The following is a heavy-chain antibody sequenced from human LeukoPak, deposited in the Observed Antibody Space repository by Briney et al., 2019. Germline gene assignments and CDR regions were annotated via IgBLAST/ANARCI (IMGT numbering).Heavy chain of an antibody. V-gene: IGHV4-59*08. J-gene: IGHJ4*02. CDR1: GGSISSYY. CDR2: IYYSGST. Sequence: SETLSLTCTVSGGSISSYYRSWIRQPPGKGLEWIGYIYYSGSTNYNPSLKSRVTISVDTSKNQFSLKLSSVTAADTAVYYCARQLATSSGWWGNYFDYWGQGTLVTVSS. D-gene: IGHD6-19*01. CDR3: ARQLATSSGWWGNYFDY.